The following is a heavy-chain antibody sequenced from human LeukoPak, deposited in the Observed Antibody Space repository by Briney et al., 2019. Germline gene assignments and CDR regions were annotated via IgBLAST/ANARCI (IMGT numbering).Heavy chain of an antibody. V-gene: IGHV3-21*01. D-gene: IGHD1-26*01. Sequence: GGSLRLSCAASGFTFSSYSMNWVRQAPGKGLEWVSSISSSSSYIYYADSVKGRFTISRDNAKNSLYLQMNSLRAEDTAVYYCALDLVGEYFQQWGQGTLVTVSS. J-gene: IGHJ1*01. CDR1: GFTFSSYS. CDR3: ALDLVGEYFQQ. CDR2: ISSSSSYI.